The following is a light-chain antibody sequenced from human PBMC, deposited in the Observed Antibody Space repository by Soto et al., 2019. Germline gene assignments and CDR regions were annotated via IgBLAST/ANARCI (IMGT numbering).Light chain of an antibody. Sequence: DIQMTQSPSPLSASVGDTVTVTCRASQSVSGWLAWYQQKPGEAPKLMIYDASALPRGVPSRFSGSRSGTKFTLTIASLQPDDVATYYCQQYETFSGTFGPGTRLEI. J-gene: IGKJ5*01. CDR1: QSVSGW. CDR3: QQYETFSGT. CDR2: DAS. V-gene: IGKV1-5*01.